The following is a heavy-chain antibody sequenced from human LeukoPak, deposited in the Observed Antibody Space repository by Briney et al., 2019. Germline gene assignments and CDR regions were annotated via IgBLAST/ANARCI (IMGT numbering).Heavy chain of an antibody. CDR1: GVSISNYY. Sequence: SETLSLTCTVSGVSISNYYWNWIRQPPGKGLEWIGYIYYSGSTNYNPSLKSRVTISVDTSKNQFSLKLSSVTAADTAVYYCARHEVRRADTAMVSHYYYYMDVWGKGATVTVSS. D-gene: IGHD5-18*01. CDR2: IYYSGST. CDR3: ARHEVRRADTAMVSHYYYYMDV. J-gene: IGHJ6*03. V-gene: IGHV4-59*08.